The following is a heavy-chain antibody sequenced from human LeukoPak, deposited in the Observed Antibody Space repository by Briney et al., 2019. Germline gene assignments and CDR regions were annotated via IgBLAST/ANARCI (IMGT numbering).Heavy chain of an antibody. V-gene: IGHV1-69*01. CDR2: IIPIFGTA. CDR3: ARAYYSIAAAGKIYYYGMDV. J-gene: IGHJ6*02. D-gene: IGHD6-13*01. CDR1: GGTCISYA. Sequence: SVKVSCKASGGTCISYAISWVRQAPGQGLEWMGGIIPIFGTANYAQKFQGRVTITADESTSTAYMELSSLRSEDTAVYYCARAYYSIAAAGKIYYYGMDVGGQGTTVTVPS.